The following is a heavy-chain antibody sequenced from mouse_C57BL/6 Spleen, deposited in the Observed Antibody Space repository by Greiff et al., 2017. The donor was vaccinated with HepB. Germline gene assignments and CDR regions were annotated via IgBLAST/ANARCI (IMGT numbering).Heavy chain of an antibody. CDR3: AKEDDGYYYAWFAY. CDR2: IHPNSGST. CDR1: GYTFTSYW. D-gene: IGHD2-3*01. Sequence: QVQLQQPGAELVKPGASVKLSCKASGYTFTSYWMHWVKQRPGQGLEWIGMIHPNSGSTNYNEKFKSKATLTVEKSSSTAYMQLSSLTSEDSAVYYCAKEDDGYYYAWFAYWGQGTLVTVSA. J-gene: IGHJ3*01. V-gene: IGHV1-64*01.